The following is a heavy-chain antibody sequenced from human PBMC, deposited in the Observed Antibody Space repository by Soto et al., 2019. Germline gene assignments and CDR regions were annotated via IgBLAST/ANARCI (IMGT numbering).Heavy chain of an antibody. CDR2: IIPIFGTA. CDR3: ARAHRAAPPRSYYYDGMDV. D-gene: IGHD6-25*01. CDR1: GGTFSSYA. V-gene: IGHV1-69*06. Sequence: QVQLVQSGAEVKKPGSSVKVSCKASGGTFSSYAISWVRQAPGQGLEWMGGIIPIFGTANYAQKFQGRVTIAEDKSTSTAYMELSSLRSEDTAVYYCARAHRAAPPRSYYYDGMDVWGQGTTVTVSS. J-gene: IGHJ6*02.